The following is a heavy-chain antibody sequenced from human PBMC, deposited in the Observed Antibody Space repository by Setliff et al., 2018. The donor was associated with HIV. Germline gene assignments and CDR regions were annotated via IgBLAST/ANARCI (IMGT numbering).Heavy chain of an antibody. Sequence: PSETLSLTCTVSGGSISSYYWGWIRQPPGKGLEWIGSIYYSGSTYYNPSLKSRVTISVDTSKNQFSLKLSSVTAADTAVYYCARVNKDSYDSSGNYAFEKWGQGTLVTVSS. CDR2: IYYSGST. CDR3: ARVNKDSYDSSGNYAFEK. V-gene: IGHV4-39*01. CDR1: GGSISSYY. J-gene: IGHJ4*02. D-gene: IGHD3-22*01.